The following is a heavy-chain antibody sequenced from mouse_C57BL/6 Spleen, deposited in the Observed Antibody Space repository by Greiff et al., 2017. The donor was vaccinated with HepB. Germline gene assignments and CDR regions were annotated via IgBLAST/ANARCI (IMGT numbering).Heavy chain of an antibody. V-gene: IGHV5-12*01. CDR1: GFTFSDYY. Sequence: DVKLVESGGGLVQPGGSLKLSCAASGFTFSDYYMYWVRQTPEKRLEWVAYISNGGGSTYYPDTVKGRFTISRDNAKNTLYLQMSRLKSEDTAMYYCAGGDYDWFAYWGQGTLVTVSA. CDR2: ISNGGGST. J-gene: IGHJ3*01. CDR3: AGGDYDWFAY. D-gene: IGHD2-4*01.